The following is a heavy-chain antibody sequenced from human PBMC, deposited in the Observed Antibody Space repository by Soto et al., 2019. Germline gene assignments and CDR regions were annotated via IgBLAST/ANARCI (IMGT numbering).Heavy chain of an antibody. CDR2: IYSGGST. D-gene: IGHD3-9*01. V-gene: IGHV3-53*01. CDR3: ARDLRQTGYYYGMDV. Sequence: GGSLRLSCAASGFTVSSNYMSWVRQAPGKGLEWVSVIYSGGSTYYADSVKGRFTISRDNSKNTLYLQMNSLRAEDTAVYYCARDLRQTGYYYGMDVWGQGTTVTVSS. CDR1: GFTVSSNY. J-gene: IGHJ6*02.